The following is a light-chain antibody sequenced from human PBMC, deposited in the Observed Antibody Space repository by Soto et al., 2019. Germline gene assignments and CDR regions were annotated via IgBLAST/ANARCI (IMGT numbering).Light chain of an antibody. CDR2: AAS. V-gene: IGKV1-39*01. Sequence: DIQMTQSPSSLSASVGDRVTIACRASQSISSYLNWYQQKPGKTPKLLIYAASILKSGVPSRFSGSGSGTDFTLTISSLQPEDFATYYCQQSRTFGQGTKVEIK. CDR3: QQSRT. J-gene: IGKJ2*01. CDR1: QSISSY.